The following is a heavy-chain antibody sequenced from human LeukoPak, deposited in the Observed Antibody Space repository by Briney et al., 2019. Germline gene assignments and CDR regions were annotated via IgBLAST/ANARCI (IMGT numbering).Heavy chain of an antibody. J-gene: IGHJ6*03. Sequence: SETLSLTCAVSGGSISSSNWWSWVRQPPGKGLEWIGEIYHSGSTNYNPSLKSRVTISVDTSKNQFSLKLSSVTAADTAVYYCARDKGLGLGYYYYYMDVWGKGTTVTVSS. D-gene: IGHD3-16*01. CDR1: GGSISSSNW. CDR2: IYHSGST. V-gene: IGHV4-4*02. CDR3: ARDKGLGLGYYYYYMDV.